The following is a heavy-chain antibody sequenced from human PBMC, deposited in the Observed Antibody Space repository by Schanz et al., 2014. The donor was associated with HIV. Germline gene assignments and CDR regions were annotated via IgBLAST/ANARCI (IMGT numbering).Heavy chain of an antibody. Sequence: EVQILESGGGLVQPGESLRLSCAVSGFRFSSHAMTWVRQAPGKGLEWVSGISISGETTYYADSVKGRFTISRDNSKNTLFLQMNSLRGEDTAVYYCARVANWDYYGMDVWGRGTTVTVSS. CDR3: ARVANWDYYGMDV. D-gene: IGHD3-16*01. V-gene: IGHV3-23*01. CDR1: GFRFSSHA. CDR2: ISISGETT. J-gene: IGHJ6*02.